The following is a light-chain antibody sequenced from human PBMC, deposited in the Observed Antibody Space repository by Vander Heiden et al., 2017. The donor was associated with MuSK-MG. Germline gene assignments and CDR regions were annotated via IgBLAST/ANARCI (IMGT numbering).Light chain of an antibody. CDR3: QQSDSTPGT. Sequence: DIQMTQSPSSLSASVGDRVTITCRASQSISSYLNWYQQKPGIAPKLLIYAASSLQSGVPSRFSGSGSGTDFTLTISSLQPEDFATYYCQQSDSTPGTFGHGTKVDIK. V-gene: IGKV1-39*01. J-gene: IGKJ3*01. CDR2: AAS. CDR1: QSISSY.